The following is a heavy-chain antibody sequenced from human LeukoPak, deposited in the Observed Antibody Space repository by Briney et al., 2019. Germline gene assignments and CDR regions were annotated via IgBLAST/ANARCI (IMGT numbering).Heavy chain of an antibody. CDR3: ARDSDYYGSGSSYHDYYYYYGMDV. V-gene: IGHV3-66*01. D-gene: IGHD3-10*01. Sequence: GGSLRLSCAASGFTVSSNYMSWVRQAPGKGLEWVSVIYSGGSTYYADSVKGRFTISRDNSKNTLYLQMNSLRAEDTAVYYCARDSDYYGSGSSYHDYYYYYGMDVWGQGTTVTVSS. J-gene: IGHJ6*02. CDR1: GFTVSSNY. CDR2: IYSGGST.